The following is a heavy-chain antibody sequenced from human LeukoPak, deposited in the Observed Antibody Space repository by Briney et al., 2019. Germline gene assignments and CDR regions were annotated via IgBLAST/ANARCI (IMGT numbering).Heavy chain of an antibody. Sequence: GGSLRLSCAASEFTFNNYAMSWVRQAPGKGLEWVSAISGSGGSTYYADSVKGRFTISRDNSKNTLYLQMNSLRAEDTAVYYCANALGDRGYWGQGTLVTVSS. V-gene: IGHV3-23*01. CDR2: ISGSGGST. CDR1: EFTFNNYA. J-gene: IGHJ4*02. CDR3: ANALGDRGY. D-gene: IGHD1-26*01.